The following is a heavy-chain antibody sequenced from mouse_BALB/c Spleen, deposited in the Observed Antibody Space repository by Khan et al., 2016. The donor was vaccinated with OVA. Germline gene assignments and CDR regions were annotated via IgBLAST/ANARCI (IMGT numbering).Heavy chain of an antibody. CDR1: GDSITSGY. V-gene: IGHV3-8*02. Sequence: EVQLQESGPSLVKPSQTLSLTCSVTGDSITSGYWSWIRKFPGNKLQYMGYMISSGNTYYNPSLKSRISITRHTSKNQYYLQLNSVTTEDTASYYCERSTCRYGFAYWGQGTLVTVSA. D-gene: IGHD2-14*01. CDR2: MISSGNT. CDR3: ERSTCRYGFAY. J-gene: IGHJ3*01.